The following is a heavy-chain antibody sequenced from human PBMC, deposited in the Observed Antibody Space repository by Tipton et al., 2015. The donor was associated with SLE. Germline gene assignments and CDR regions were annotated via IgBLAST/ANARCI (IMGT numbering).Heavy chain of an antibody. CDR1: GFTFNAHG. CDR3: AKGGSRAAGFNYYMDV. V-gene: IGHV3-33*06. D-gene: IGHD6-13*01. CDR2: IWYDGSNK. J-gene: IGHJ6*03. Sequence: RSLRLSCAASGFTFNAHGMHWVRQAPGKGLEWVAVIWYDGSNKYYADSVKGRFTISRDNSKNTQYLQMNSLRAEDTAVYYYAKGGSRAAGFNYYMDVWGKGTTVTVSS.